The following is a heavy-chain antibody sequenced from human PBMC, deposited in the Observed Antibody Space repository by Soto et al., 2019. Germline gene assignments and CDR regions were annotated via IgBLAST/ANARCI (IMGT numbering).Heavy chain of an antibody. J-gene: IGHJ4*02. CDR3: ARGRASGSYYLLDY. CDR1: GNTFTSYD. V-gene: IGHV1-8*01. CDR2: INPNSGNI. D-gene: IGHD3-10*01. Sequence: AASVKVSCKASGNTFTSYDINWVRQATEHGLEWMGWINPNSGNIGYAQKFQGRVTMTRDTAIRTAYMEVSRLRSDDTAVYYCARGRASGSYYLLDYWGQGTLVTVSS.